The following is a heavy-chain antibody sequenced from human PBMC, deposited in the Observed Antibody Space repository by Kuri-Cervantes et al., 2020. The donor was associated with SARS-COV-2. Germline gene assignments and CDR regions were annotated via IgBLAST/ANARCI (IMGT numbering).Heavy chain of an antibody. Sequence: ASLQVSCNASGYTFTGYYMHCVRQAPGEVLEWMGCINASSGGTNYAQKFQGRVTMTRDTSISTAYMELSRLRSDDTAVYYCARVLGSSTSCYWDWGQGTLVTVSS. CDR1: GYTFTGYY. D-gene: IGHD2-2*01. J-gene: IGHJ4*02. CDR3: ARVLGSSTSCYWD. CDR2: INASSGGT. V-gene: IGHV1-2*02.